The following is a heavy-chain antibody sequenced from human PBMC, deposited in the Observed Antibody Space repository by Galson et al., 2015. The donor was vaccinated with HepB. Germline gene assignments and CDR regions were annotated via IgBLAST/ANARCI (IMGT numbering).Heavy chain of an antibody. CDR1: GSTFTSYD. CDR2: MNPNSGNT. CDR3: ARGESFVITMIVGENWFDP. V-gene: IGHV1-8*01. J-gene: IGHJ5*02. Sequence: SVTVSCKASGSTFTSYDINWVRQATGQGLEWMGWMNPNSGNTGYAQKSQGRVTMTRNTSISTAYMELSSLRSEDTAVYYCARGESFVITMIVGENWFDPWGQGTLVTVSS. D-gene: IGHD3-22*01.